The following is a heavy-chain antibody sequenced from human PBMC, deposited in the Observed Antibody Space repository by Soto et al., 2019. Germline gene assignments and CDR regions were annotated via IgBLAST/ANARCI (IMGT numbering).Heavy chain of an antibody. CDR2: IRSKAYGGTT. D-gene: IGHD3-3*01. V-gene: IGHV3-49*04. CDR1: GFTFGDYA. Sequence: PVGSLRLSCTASGFTFGDYAMSWVRQAPGKGLEWVGFIRSKAYGGTTEYAASVKGRFTISRDDSKSIAYLQMNSLKTEDTAVYYCTWSTSQAYGMDVWGQGTTVTVSS. CDR3: TWSTSQAYGMDV. J-gene: IGHJ6*02.